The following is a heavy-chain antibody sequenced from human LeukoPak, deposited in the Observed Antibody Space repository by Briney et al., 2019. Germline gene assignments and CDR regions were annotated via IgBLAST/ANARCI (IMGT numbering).Heavy chain of an antibody. CDR3: ARDPRIVVVLAAIVHYYGMDV. V-gene: IGHV4-34*01. CDR1: GGSFSGYY. CDR2: INHSGST. J-gene: IGHJ6*02. D-gene: IGHD2-2*02. Sequence: SETLSLTCVVYGGSFSGYYWSWIRQPPGKGLEWIGEINHSGSTNYNPSLKSRVTISVDTSKNQFSLKLGSVTAADTAVYYCARDPRIVVVLAAIVHYYGMDVWGQGTTVTVSS.